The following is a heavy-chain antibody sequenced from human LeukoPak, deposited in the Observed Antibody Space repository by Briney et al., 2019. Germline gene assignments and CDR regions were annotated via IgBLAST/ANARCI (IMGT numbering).Heavy chain of an antibody. Sequence: SETLSLTCTVSGGSISSSSYYWGWIRQPPGKGLEWIGYIYYSGSTNYNPSLKSRVTLSVDTSKNQFSLKLRSVTAADTAVYYCARESAHGDMIDYWGQGTLVTVSS. D-gene: IGHD2-21*02. V-gene: IGHV4-61*01. J-gene: IGHJ4*02. CDR2: IYYSGST. CDR1: GGSISSSSYY. CDR3: ARESAHGDMIDY.